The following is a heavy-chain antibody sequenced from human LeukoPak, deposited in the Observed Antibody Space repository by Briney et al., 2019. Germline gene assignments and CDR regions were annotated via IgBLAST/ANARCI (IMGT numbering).Heavy chain of an antibody. V-gene: IGHV1-2*02. D-gene: IGHD3-22*01. CDR2: INPNSGGT. CDR1: GYTFTGYY. J-gene: IGHJ4*02. Sequence: GAPVKVSCKASGYTFTGYYMHWVRQAPGQGLEWMGWINPNSGGTNYAQKFQGRVTMTRDTSISTAYMELSRLRSDDTAVYYCARGDMIVVVNIDYWGQGTLVTVSS. CDR3: ARGDMIVVVNIDY.